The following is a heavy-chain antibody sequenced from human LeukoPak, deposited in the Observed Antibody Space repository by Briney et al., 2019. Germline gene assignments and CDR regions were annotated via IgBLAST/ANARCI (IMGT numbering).Heavy chain of an antibody. Sequence: SETLSLTCTVSGGSISSYYWSWIRQHPGKGLEWIGYIYYSGSTNYNPSLKSRVTISVDTSMNQFSLRLNSVTAADTAVYYCASYDSSGLFEYWGQGTLVTVSS. V-gene: IGHV4-59*01. CDR1: GGSISSYY. J-gene: IGHJ4*02. CDR2: IYYSGST. D-gene: IGHD3-22*01. CDR3: ASYDSSGLFEY.